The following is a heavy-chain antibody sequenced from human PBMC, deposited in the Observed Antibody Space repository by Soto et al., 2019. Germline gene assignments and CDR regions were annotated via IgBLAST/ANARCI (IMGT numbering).Heavy chain of an antibody. CDR3: TRRLFVTTWAGGMDV. D-gene: IGHD4-17*01. CDR1: GFTFSGSA. CDR2: IRSKANSYAT. Sequence: EVQLVESGGGLVQPGGSLKLSCAASGFTFSGSAMHWVRQASGKGLEWVGRIRSKANSYATAYAASVKGRFTISRDDSKNTAYLQMNSLKTEDTAVYYCTRRLFVTTWAGGMDVWGQGTTVTVSS. J-gene: IGHJ6*02. V-gene: IGHV3-73*02.